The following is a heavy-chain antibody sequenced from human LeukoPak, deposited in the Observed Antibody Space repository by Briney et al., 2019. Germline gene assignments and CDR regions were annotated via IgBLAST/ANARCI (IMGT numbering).Heavy chain of an antibody. CDR3: AREDGEYDAFDI. D-gene: IGHD2/OR15-2a*01. CDR2: INPNSGGT. J-gene: IGHJ3*02. CDR1: GYTFTGYY. V-gene: IGHV1-2*02. Sequence: VSVKVSCKASGYTFTGYYMHWVRQAPGQGLEWMGWINPNSGGTNYAQKFQGRVTMTRDTSISTAYMELSRLRSDDTAVYYCAREDGEYDAFDIWGQGTMVTVSS.